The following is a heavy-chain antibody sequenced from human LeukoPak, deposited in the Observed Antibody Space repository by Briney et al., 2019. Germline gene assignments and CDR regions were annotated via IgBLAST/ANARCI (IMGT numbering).Heavy chain of an antibody. D-gene: IGHD3-3*01. V-gene: IGHV4-39*01. Sequence: SETLSLTCTVSGGSMSSSSYYWGWIRQPPGKGLEWIGGIYYSGSTYYNPSLKSRVTISIDTSKNQFSLKLSSVTAADTAVYYCARRGSITYYMDVWGKGTTVTISS. CDR2: IYYSGST. CDR3: ARRGSITYYMDV. CDR1: GGSMSSSSYY. J-gene: IGHJ6*03.